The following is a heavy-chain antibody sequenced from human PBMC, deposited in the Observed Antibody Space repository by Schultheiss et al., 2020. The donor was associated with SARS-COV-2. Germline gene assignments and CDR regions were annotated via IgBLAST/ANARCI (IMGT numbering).Heavy chain of an antibody. J-gene: IGHJ4*02. Sequence: GSLRLSCAVSGYSISSGYYWGWIRQPPGKGLEWIGSIYHSGSTYYNPSLKSRVTISVDTSKNQFSLKLSSVTAADTAVYYCAREPIRTYSSSSKDYWGQGTLVTVSS. CDR2: IYHSGST. V-gene: IGHV4-38-2*02. D-gene: IGHD6-6*01. CDR3: AREPIRTYSSSSKDY. CDR1: GYSISSGYY.